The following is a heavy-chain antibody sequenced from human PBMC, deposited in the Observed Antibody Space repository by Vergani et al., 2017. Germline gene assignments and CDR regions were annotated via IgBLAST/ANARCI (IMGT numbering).Heavy chain of an antibody. Sequence: QVQLVPSGAEVKKPGASVKVSCKASGYTFTSYYMHWVRQAPGQGLEWMGIINPSGGSTSYAQEFPGRVTMTRDTSTSTVYMELSSLRSEDTAVYYCARSSSSWYDSYYGMDVWGQGPTVTVSS. CDR3: ARSSSSWYDSYYGMDV. J-gene: IGHJ6*02. CDR1: GYTFTSYY. D-gene: IGHD6-13*01. CDR2: INPSGGST. V-gene: IGHV1-46*01.